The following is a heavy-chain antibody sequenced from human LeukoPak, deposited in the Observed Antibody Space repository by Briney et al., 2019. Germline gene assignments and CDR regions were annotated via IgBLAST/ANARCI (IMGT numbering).Heavy chain of an antibody. Sequence: GGSLRLSCAASGFTFSSYTMHWVRQAPGKGLEYVSAISSNGGSTYYANSVKGRFTISRDNSKNTLYLQMGSLRGEDMAVYYCAAKYCSGGSCYYWGQGTLVTVSS. CDR1: GFTFSSYT. CDR3: AAKYCSGGSCYY. CDR2: ISSNGGST. D-gene: IGHD2-15*01. V-gene: IGHV3-64*01. J-gene: IGHJ4*02.